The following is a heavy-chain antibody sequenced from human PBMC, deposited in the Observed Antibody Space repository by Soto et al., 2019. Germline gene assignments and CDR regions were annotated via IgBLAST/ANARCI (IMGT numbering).Heavy chain of an antibody. CDR2: IHYSGSA. Sequence: SETLSLTCSVSGASISIGTDYWGWIRQPPGKGLEWIGNIHYSGSAYYNPSLKSRVTMSVDTSKNQFSLNLSSVTAADTAMYYCARDRGTYYYGSGSSNWFDPWGQGTLVTVSS. D-gene: IGHD3-10*01. V-gene: IGHV4-39*07. CDR1: GASISIGTDY. J-gene: IGHJ5*02. CDR3: ARDRGTYYYGSGSSNWFDP.